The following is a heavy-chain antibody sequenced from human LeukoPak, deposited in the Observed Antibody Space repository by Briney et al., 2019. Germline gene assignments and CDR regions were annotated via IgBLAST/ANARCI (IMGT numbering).Heavy chain of an antibody. CDR3: ARENFADLFDF. J-gene: IGHJ4*02. CDR2: ISSSSSTI. CDR1: GSTFSNYN. D-gene: IGHD1-7*01. Sequence: GGSLRLSCAASGSTFSNYNMNWVRQAPGKGLECIAYISSSSSTIYYADSVKGRFTISRDNAKNSLFLHMNSLRAEDTALYYCARENFADLFDFWGQGALVTVSS. V-gene: IGHV3-48*01.